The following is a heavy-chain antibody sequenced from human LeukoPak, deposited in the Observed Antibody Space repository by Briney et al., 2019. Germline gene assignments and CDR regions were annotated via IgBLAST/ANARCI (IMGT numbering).Heavy chain of an antibody. Sequence: ASVKVSCKASGYTFTSYDINWVRQATGQGLEWMGWMNPNSGNTGYAQKFQGRVTMTRNTSISTAYMELSSLRSEDTAVYYCARGLRVRGVIYYYYYMDVWGKGTTVTISS. J-gene: IGHJ6*03. CDR1: GYTFTSYD. CDR3: ARGLRVRGVIYYYYYMDV. CDR2: MNPNSGNT. V-gene: IGHV1-8*01. D-gene: IGHD3-10*01.